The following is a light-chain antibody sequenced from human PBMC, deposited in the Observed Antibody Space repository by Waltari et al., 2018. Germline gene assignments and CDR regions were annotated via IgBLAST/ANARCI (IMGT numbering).Light chain of an antibody. V-gene: IGLV3-19*01. CDR2: GKN. Sequence: SSELTQDPAVSVALGQTVRIPCQGDSLRSYYASWYQQKPGPAPVLVIYGKNNRPSGIPDRFSGSSSGNTASLTITGAQAEDEADYYCNSRDSSGNHLGVFGGGTKLTVL. CDR3: NSRDSSGNHLGV. J-gene: IGLJ3*02. CDR1: SLRSYY.